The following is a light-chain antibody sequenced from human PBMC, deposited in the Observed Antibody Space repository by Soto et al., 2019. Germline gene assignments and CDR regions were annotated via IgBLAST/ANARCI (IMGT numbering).Light chain of an antibody. CDR2: TAA. CDR3: QPSYSTPYT. CDR1: QRITTY. J-gene: IGKJ2*01. V-gene: IGKV1-39*01. Sequence: IQMTQSPSSLSASVGDRVTITCRASQRITTYLNWYQQKPGKAPKLLISTAATLQGGVPSRFSGSGSGTDFTLTITTLQPEDFATYFCQPSYSTPYTFGQGTKLEIK.